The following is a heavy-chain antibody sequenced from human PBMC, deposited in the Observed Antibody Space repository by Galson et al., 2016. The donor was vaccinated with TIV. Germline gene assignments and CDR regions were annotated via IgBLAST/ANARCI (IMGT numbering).Heavy chain of an antibody. V-gene: IGHV3-74*01. CDR1: GFTFSAFG. CDR3: VREVLVGPGVKMGMRAFDI. Sequence: SLRLSCAASGFTFSAFGMHWVRQVPGKGLVWVSRIRTDGTTTAYADSVKGRFTISRDNAKNTLYLQMNSLRDDDTAVYHCVREVLVGPGVKMGMRAFDIWGRGTTVTVSS. CDR2: IRTDGTTT. J-gene: IGHJ3*02. D-gene: IGHD2-15*01.